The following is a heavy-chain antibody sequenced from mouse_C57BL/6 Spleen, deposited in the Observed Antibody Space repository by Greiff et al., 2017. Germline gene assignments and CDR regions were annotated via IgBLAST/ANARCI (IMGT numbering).Heavy chain of an antibody. CDR1: GYTFTSYW. J-gene: IGHJ4*01. D-gene: IGHD1-1*01. CDR3: ARGGYYGSEAMDY. Sequence: QQSCKASGYTFTSYWMHWVKQRPGRGLEWIGRIDPNSGGTKYNEKFKSKATLTVDKPSSTAYMQLSSLTSEDSAVYYCARGGYYGSEAMDYWGQGTSVTVSS. CDR2: IDPNSGGT. V-gene: IGHV1-72*01.